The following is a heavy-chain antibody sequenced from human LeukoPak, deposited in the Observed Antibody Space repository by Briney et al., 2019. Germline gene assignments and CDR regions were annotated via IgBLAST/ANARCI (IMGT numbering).Heavy chain of an antibody. Sequence: GGSLRLSCAASGFTFSRYSVNWVRQAPGKGLEWVSSISSSSRYIYYADSVKGRFTISRDNARNSVYLQMNSLRAEDTAVYYCARDGDVLRFVWFDSWGQGTLVTVYS. D-gene: IGHD3-3*01. J-gene: IGHJ5*01. CDR1: GFTFSRYS. CDR2: ISSSSRYI. V-gene: IGHV3-21*01. CDR3: ARDGDVLRFVWFDS.